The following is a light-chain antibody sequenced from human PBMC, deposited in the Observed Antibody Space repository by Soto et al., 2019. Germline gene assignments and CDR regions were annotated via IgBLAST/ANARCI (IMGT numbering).Light chain of an antibody. Sequence: EIVMTQSPATLSVSPGERDTLSCRASQSVSSNLAWYQQKPGQAPRLLIYGASTRATVIPARFSGSGSGTDFILTINRLEPEDFAGYYRQAFASNFGGGTKVEIK. J-gene: IGKJ4*01. CDR1: QSVSSN. CDR2: GAS. V-gene: IGKV3-15*01. CDR3: QAFASN.